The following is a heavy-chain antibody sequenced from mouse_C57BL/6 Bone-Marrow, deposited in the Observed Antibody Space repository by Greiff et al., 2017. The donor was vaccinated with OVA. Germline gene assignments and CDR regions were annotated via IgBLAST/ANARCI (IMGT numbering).Heavy chain of an antibody. CDR3: AKRVGSMGFAY. CDR2: IWGGGST. D-gene: IGHD2-10*02. Sequence: QVQLKESGPGLVAPSQSLSITCTVSGFSLTSYGVDWVRQPPGKGLEWLGVIWGGGSTHYNSAPMSRPSISTDNSKSKVFVKRNSQQTDDTAMYYGAKRVGSMGFAYWGQGTLVTVSA. CDR1: GFSLTSYG. J-gene: IGHJ3*01. V-gene: IGHV2-9*01.